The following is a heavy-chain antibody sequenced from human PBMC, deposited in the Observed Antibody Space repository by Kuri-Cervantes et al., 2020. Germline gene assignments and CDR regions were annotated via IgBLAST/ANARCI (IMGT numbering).Heavy chain of an antibody. CDR3: AKVAMAGPYFYYYYMDV. J-gene: IGHJ6*03. CDR2: IKWNGGST. V-gene: IGHV3-20*04. CDR1: GFRFDDYG. D-gene: IGHD2-21*01. Sequence: ETLSLTCAASGFRFDDYGMSWVRQAPGKGLEWVSGIKWNGGSTGYVDSVKGRFTISRDNAKNSLYLQMNSLRAEDTALYYCAKVAMAGPYFYYYYMDVWGKGTTVTVSS.